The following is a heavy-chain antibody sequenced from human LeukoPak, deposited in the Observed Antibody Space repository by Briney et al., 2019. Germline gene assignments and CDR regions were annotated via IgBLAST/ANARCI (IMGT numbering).Heavy chain of an antibody. V-gene: IGHV4-61*02. CDR3: ARDGSGTVTTGVYYYYYYMDV. D-gene: IGHD4-11*01. Sequence: PSETLSLTCTVSGGSISNGSYYWRWIRQPAGKGLEWIGRIYTSGSTNYNPSLKSRVTISVDTSKNQFSLKLSSVTAADTAVYYCARDGSGTVTTGVYYYYYYMDVWGKGTTVTVSS. J-gene: IGHJ6*03. CDR1: GGSISNGSYY. CDR2: IYTSGST.